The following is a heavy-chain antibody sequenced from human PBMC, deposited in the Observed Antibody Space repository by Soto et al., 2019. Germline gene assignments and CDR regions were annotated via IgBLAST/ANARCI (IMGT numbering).Heavy chain of an antibody. J-gene: IGHJ4*02. D-gene: IGHD3-10*01. Sequence: QVQFVQSGAEVKKPGAPVKVSCKASGYSFTDYAINWVRQAPGQRPEWMGWINAGNGNTKYSQKFQGRVTITRDTSATTAYMELSSLRSEDTAVFYCARGRCVRHLGSYYLDYWGQGTLVTVSS. V-gene: IGHV1-3*01. CDR3: ARGRCVRHLGSYYLDY. CDR2: INAGNGNT. CDR1: GYSFTDYA.